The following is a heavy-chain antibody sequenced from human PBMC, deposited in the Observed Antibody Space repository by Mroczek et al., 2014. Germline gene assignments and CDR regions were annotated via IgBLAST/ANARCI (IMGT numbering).Heavy chain of an antibody. CDR2: VSHSGIT. CDR3: ARGPVKMTATSGNYYYGMDV. V-gene: IGHV4-34*01. D-gene: IGHD6-13*01. J-gene: IGHJ6*02. Sequence: QVQLQQWGAGLLKPSETLSLTCAVHGGSFSYCWSWIRQAPGKGLEWIGEVSHSGITDYNPSLKSRITISVDTSKNQFSLKLSSVTAADAAVYYCARGPVKMTATSGNYYYGMDVWGQGTTVTVSS. CDR1: GGSFSYC.